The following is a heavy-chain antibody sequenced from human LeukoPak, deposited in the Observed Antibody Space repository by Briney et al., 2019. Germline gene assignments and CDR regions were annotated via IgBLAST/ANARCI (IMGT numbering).Heavy chain of an antibody. CDR3: ARSFPSEAGDY. Sequence: SETLSLTCNVSGGSISSGDYYWSWIRQPPGKGLEWIGYIYYSGSTYYNPSLKSRVTISVDTSKNQFSLKLSSVTAADTAVYYCARSFPSEAGDYWGQGTLVTVSS. CDR2: IYYSGST. CDR1: GGSISSGDYY. V-gene: IGHV4-30-4*02. J-gene: IGHJ4*02. D-gene: IGHD6-13*01.